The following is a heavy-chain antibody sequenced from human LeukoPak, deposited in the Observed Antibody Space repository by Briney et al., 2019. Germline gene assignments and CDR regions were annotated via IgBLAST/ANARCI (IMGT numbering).Heavy chain of an antibody. CDR1: GFTFSSYW. V-gene: IGHV3-48*02. Sequence: PGGSLRLSCAASGFTFSSYWMSWVRQAPGKGLEWVSYISSSSSTIYYADSVKGRFTISRDSAKNSLYLQMNSLRDEDTAVYYCAPHRDGSYPFDFWGQGTLVTVSS. D-gene: IGHD1-26*01. CDR3: APHRDGSYPFDF. CDR2: ISSSSSTI. J-gene: IGHJ4*02.